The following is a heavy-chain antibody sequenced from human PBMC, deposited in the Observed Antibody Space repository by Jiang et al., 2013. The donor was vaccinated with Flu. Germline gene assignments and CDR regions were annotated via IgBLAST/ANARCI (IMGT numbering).Heavy chain of an antibody. V-gene: IGHV3-23*01. CDR1: GITFSSYA. J-gene: IGHJ4*02. CDR2: ISASGGSP. Sequence: SGGGLVQPGGSLRLSCVASGITFSSYAMSWVRQAPGKGLEWVSSISASGGSPYYADSVKGRFTISRDNSKNTLYLQMNSLRAEDTAVYYCAKKGSSSWRAFFDYWGQGTLVTVSS. D-gene: IGHD6-13*01. CDR3: AKKGSSSWRAFFDY.